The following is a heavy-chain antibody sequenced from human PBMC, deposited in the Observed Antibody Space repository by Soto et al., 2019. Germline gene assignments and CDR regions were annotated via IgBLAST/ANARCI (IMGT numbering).Heavy chain of an antibody. Sequence: PGGSLRLSCAASGFTFSSYAMHWVRQAPGKGLEWVALISYDGSDKDYADSVKGRFTISRDNSRNTLFLQMNSLRAEDTAVYYCARDYYKYYDSSGYYRSPAYWGQGTLVTVLL. V-gene: IGHV3-30-3*01. CDR3: ARDYYKYYDSSGYYRSPAY. CDR2: ISYDGSDK. CDR1: GFTFSSYA. D-gene: IGHD3-22*01. J-gene: IGHJ4*02.